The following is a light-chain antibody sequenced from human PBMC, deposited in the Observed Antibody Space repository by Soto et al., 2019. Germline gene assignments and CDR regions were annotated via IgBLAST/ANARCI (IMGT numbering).Light chain of an antibody. CDR1: DVGGYN. CDR3: QHYNHCPST. J-gene: IGKJ2*02. V-gene: IGKV3-15*01. Sequence: VLTQPASVSGSPGQSITISCTGTSSDVGGYNYVSWYQQKPGQAPRLLIYGASTRATGIPARFSGSGSGTEFTLAISSLQSEDFAVYYCQHYNHCPSTFGQGTKVDIK. CDR2: GAS.